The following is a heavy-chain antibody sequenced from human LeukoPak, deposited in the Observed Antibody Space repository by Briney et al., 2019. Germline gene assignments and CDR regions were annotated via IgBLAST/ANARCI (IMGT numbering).Heavy chain of an antibody. Sequence: SETLSLTCTVSGGSISSYYWSWIRQPPGKGLEWIGYIYYSGSTNYNPSLKSRVTISVDTSKNQFSLKLSSVTAADTAVYYCAVKERGSYWGLDAFDIWGQGTMVTVSS. CDR3: AVKERGSYWGLDAFDI. CDR2: IYYSGST. J-gene: IGHJ3*02. CDR1: GGSISSYY. D-gene: IGHD1-26*01. V-gene: IGHV4-59*01.